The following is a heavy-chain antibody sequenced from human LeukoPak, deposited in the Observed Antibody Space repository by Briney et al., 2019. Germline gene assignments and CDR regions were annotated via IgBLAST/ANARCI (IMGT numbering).Heavy chain of an antibody. Sequence: VGSLRLSCAASGFTLSSNYMSWVRQAPGKGLEWVSLIYSGGSTYYADSVKGRFTISRDNSKNTLYLQMNSLRAEDTAVYYCARGMVPAATWFDPWGQGTLVTVSS. CDR3: ARGMVPAATWFDP. CDR2: IYSGGST. D-gene: IGHD2-2*01. V-gene: IGHV3-53*01. CDR1: GFTLSSNY. J-gene: IGHJ5*02.